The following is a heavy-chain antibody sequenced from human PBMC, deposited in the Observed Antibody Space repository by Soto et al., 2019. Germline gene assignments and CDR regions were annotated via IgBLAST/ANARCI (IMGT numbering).Heavy chain of an antibody. Sequence: GGSLRLSCAASGFTFSSYGMHWVRQAPGKGLEWVAVISYDGSNKYYADSVKGRFTISRDNSKNTLYLQMNSLRAEDTAVYYCAKIKGGRSGYYPPFDYWGQGTLVTVSS. CDR1: GFTFSSYG. CDR2: ISYDGSNK. J-gene: IGHJ4*02. V-gene: IGHV3-30*18. D-gene: IGHD3-22*01. CDR3: AKIKGGRSGYYPPFDY.